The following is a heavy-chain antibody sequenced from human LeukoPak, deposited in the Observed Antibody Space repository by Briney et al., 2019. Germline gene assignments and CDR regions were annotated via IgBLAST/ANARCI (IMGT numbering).Heavy chain of an antibody. V-gene: IGHV4-30-4*01. Sequence: KPSETLSPTCTVSGGSISSGDYYWSWIRQPPGKGLEWIGDIYYSGSTYYNPSLKSRVTISVDTSRDQFSLKLSSVTAADTAVYYCARLYPPEAARGAAIRGYYFDYWGQGTLVTVSS. D-gene: IGHD2-2*02. CDR1: GGSISSGDYY. CDR3: ARLYPPEAARGAAIRGYYFDY. CDR2: IYYSGST. J-gene: IGHJ4*02.